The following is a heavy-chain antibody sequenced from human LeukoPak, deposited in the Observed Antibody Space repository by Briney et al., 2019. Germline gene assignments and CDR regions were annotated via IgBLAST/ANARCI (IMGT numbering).Heavy chain of an antibody. CDR3: AKWKYSNSGIDDY. V-gene: IGHV3-9*01. D-gene: IGHD6-6*01. J-gene: IGHJ4*02. CDR1: GFTFYDYA. Sequence: GGSLRLSCAASGFTFYDYAMHWVRQAPGKGLEWVSGISWSSGSIGYADSVKGRFTISRGNAKNSLYLQMNSLRAEDTAVYYCAKWKYSNSGIDDYWGQGTLVTVSS. CDR2: ISWSSGSI.